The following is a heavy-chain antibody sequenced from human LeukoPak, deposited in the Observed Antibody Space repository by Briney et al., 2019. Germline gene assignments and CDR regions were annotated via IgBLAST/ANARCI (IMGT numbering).Heavy chain of an antibody. V-gene: IGHV4-61*02. J-gene: IGHJ4*02. CDR2: IYTSGST. CDR3: ARGDSGYVRLLGDY. D-gene: IGHD5-12*01. CDR1: GGSISSGSYY. Sequence: SETLSLTCTVSGGSISSGSYYWSWIRQPAGKGLEWIGRIYTSGSTNYNPSLKSRVTISVDTSKNQFSLKLSSVTAADTAVYYCARGDSGYVRLLGDYWGQGTLVTVSS.